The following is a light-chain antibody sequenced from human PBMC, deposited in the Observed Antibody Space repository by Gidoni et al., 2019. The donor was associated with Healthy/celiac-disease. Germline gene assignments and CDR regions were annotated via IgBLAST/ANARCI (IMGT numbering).Light chain of an antibody. CDR1: QSIRTY. J-gene: IGKJ2*01. Sequence: DIQMTQSPSSLSASVGDRVTITCRASQSIRTYLNWYQQKPGKAPKLLIYAASSFQSGVPSRFSGSGSGTDFTLTISSLQPEDFATYYCQQSYSSSPYTFGQGTKLEIK. CDR3: QQSYSSSPYT. CDR2: AAS. V-gene: IGKV1-39*01.